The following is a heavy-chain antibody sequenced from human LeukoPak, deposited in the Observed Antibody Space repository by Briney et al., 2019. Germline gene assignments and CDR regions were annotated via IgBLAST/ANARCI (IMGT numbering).Heavy chain of an antibody. D-gene: IGHD3-22*01. CDR2: IYHSGST. CDR1: GYSISSGYY. V-gene: IGHV4-38-2*02. J-gene: IGHJ3*02. CDR3: ARFYYYDSSGYYYVRAFDI. Sequence: SETLSLTCTVSGYSISSGYYWGWIRQPPGKGLEWIGSIYHSGSTYYNPSLKSRVTISVDTSKNQFSLKLSSVTAADTAVYYCARFYYYDSSGYYYVRAFDIWGQGTMVTVPS.